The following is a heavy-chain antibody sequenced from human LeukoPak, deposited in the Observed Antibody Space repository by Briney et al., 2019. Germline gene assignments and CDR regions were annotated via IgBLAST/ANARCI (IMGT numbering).Heavy chain of an antibody. V-gene: IGHV4-59*08. D-gene: IGHD3-22*01. CDR2: IYYSGGT. J-gene: IGHJ4*02. CDR3: ARRSPTYYYDSSGALDY. Sequence: PSETLSLTCTVSGGSISSYYWSWIRQPPGKGLEWIGYIYYSGGTNYNPSLKSRVTILVDTSKNQFSLKLSSVTAADTAVYYCARRSPTYYYDSSGALDYWGQGTLVTVSS. CDR1: GGSISSYY.